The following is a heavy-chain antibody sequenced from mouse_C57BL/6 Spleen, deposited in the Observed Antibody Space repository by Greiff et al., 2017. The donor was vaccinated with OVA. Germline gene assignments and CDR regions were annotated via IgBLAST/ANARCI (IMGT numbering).Heavy chain of an antibody. CDR1: GYAFSSYW. D-gene: IGHD2-3*01. V-gene: IGHV1-80*01. CDR3: ARDYDGYLDY. Sequence: QVQLQQSGAELVKPGASVKISCKASGYAFSSYWMNWVKQRPGKGLEWIGQIYPGDGDTNYNGTFKGRATLTADKSSSTAYMQLSSLTSEDSAVYFCARDYDGYLDYWGQGTTLTVSS. J-gene: IGHJ2*01. CDR2: IYPGDGDT.